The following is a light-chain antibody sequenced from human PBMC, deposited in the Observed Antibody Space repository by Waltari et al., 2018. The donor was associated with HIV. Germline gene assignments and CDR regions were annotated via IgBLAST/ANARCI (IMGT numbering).Light chain of an antibody. V-gene: IGLV2-14*03. Sequence: QSDLPPPSSVSGSPGQSITIPCTGSRSDVGGYNLVSWYQQHPGKAPRVLIYDVTTRPSGVSERFSGSRSGDTASLTISGLQPEDEADYYCESYTSTSVWVFGGGTRLTVL. CDR1: RSDVGGYNL. CDR3: ESYTSTSVWV. J-gene: IGLJ3*02. CDR2: DVT.